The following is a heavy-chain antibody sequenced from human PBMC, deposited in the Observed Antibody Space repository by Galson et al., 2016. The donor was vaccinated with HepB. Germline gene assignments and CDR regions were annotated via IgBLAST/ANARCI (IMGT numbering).Heavy chain of an antibody. V-gene: IGHV5-51*01. CDR3: ARVMGQWLPYF. CDR2: TYPRESDT. CDR1: GYNFITYW. Sequence: QSGAEVKKPGESLRISCMGSGYNFITYWISLVRQMPGKGLEWMGITYPRESDTRYSPSFHGQVTISADKSISTLYLHWSSLKASDTAMYYCARVMGQWLPYFWGQGTLVTVSS. D-gene: IGHD6-19*01. J-gene: IGHJ4*02.